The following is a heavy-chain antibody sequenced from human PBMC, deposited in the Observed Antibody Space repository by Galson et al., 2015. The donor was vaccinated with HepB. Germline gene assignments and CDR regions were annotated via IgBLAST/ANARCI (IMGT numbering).Heavy chain of an antibody. J-gene: IGHJ6*02. CDR3: ARHGLVGDIVVVPAADRYYYGMDV. CDR2: IYYSGST. D-gene: IGHD2-2*01. Sequence: ETLSLTCTVSGGSISSYYWSWIRQPPGKGLEWIGYIYYSGSTNYNPSLKSRVTISVDTSKNQFSLKLSSVTAADTAVYYCARHGLVGDIVVVPAADRYYYGMDVWGQGTTVTVSS. CDR1: GGSISSYY. V-gene: IGHV4-59*08.